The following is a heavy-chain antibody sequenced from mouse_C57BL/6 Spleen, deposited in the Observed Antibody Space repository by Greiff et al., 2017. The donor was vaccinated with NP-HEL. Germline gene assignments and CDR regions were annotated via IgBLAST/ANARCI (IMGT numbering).Heavy chain of an antibody. D-gene: IGHD2-4*01. CDR3: AISVGYYDYDALYAMDY. CDR2: INPSNGGT. Sequence: QVQLQQPGTELVKPGASVKLSCKASGYTFTSYWMHWVKQRPGQGLEWIGNINPSNGGTNYNEKFKSKATLTVDKSSSTAYMQLSSLTSEDSAVYYCAISVGYYDYDALYAMDYWGQGTSVTVSS. V-gene: IGHV1-53*01. J-gene: IGHJ4*01. CDR1: GYTFTSYW.